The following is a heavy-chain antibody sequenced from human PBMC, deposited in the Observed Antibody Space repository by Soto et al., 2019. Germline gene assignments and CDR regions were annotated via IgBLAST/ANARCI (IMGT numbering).Heavy chain of an antibody. V-gene: IGHV3-64*01. Sequence: EVQLVESGGGLVQPGGSLRLSCAASGFTFSYYAMHWVRQAPGKGLEYVSAISSNGGSTYYANSVKGRFTISRDTSKSPLYLQMGSPRDEDMAVYYCARSAYNSSWFGGGAFDIWGQGTMVTVSS. J-gene: IGHJ3*02. CDR2: ISSNGGST. CDR1: GFTFSYYA. CDR3: ARSAYNSSWFGGGAFDI. D-gene: IGHD6-13*01.